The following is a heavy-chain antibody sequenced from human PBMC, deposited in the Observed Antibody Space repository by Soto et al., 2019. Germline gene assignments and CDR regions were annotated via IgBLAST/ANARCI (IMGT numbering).Heavy chain of an antibody. CDR2: ISSSGSTI. D-gene: IGHD2-15*01. Sequence: PGGSLRLSCAASGFTFSDYYMSWIRQAPGKGLEWVSYISSSGSTIYYADSVKGRFTISRDNAKNSLYLQMNSLRAEDTAVYYCARRFEVVAAYTDAFDIWGQGTMVTVSS. CDR3: ARRFEVVAAYTDAFDI. J-gene: IGHJ3*02. CDR1: GFTFSDYY. V-gene: IGHV3-11*01.